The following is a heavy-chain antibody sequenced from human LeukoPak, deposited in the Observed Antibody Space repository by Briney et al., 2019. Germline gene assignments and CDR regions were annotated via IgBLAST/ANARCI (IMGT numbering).Heavy chain of an antibody. Sequence: GASVKVSCKASGYTFTNYGITWVRQAPGQGLEWMGCISVYNANINYAQKLQGRVTMTTDASTTTAYMEVRSLRSDDTAVYYCARHDDECGELSWFDPWGQGTLVTVSS. V-gene: IGHV1-18*01. CDR1: GYTFTNYG. J-gene: IGHJ5*02. D-gene: IGHD3-10*01. CDR2: ISVYNANI. CDR3: ARHDDECGELSWFDP.